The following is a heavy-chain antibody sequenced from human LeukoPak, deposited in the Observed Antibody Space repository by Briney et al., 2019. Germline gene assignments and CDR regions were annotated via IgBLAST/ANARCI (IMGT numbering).Heavy chain of an antibody. J-gene: IGHJ6*02. Sequence: GGSLRLSCAASGFTFSSNAMGWVRQAPGKGLEWVSAISGSGGSTYYADSVKGRFTISRDNSKNTLYLQMNSLRAEDTAVYSCAKYLYQNYYYGMDVWGQGTTVTVSS. V-gene: IGHV3-23*01. CDR2: ISGSGGST. CDR3: AKYLYQNYYYGMDV. D-gene: IGHD2-8*01. CDR1: GFTFSSNA.